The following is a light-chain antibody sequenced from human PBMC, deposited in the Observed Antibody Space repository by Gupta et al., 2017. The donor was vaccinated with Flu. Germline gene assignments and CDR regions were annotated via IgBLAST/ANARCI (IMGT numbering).Light chain of an antibody. J-gene: IGLJ3*02. CDR1: NLGSKS. Sequence: GKTSISTGGVSNLGSKSVGWYQQQPGQTPLLVVYDDNSRPAVMPECFSDTNYGNTATMTISRVEAGDDADYYCQGWDSSSYQVVFGGGTKLTVL. CDR2: DDN. CDR3: QGWDSSSYQVV. V-gene: IGLV3-21*03.